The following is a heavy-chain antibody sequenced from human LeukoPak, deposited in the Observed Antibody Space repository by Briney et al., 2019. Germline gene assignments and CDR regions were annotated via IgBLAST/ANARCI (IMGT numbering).Heavy chain of an antibody. CDR2: IWYDGSNK. Sequence: GRSLRLSCAASGFTFSSYGMHWVRQAPGKGLEWVAVIWYDGSNKYYADSVKGRFTISRDNSKNTLYLQTNSLRAEDTAVYYCARDPVRGVLGGNWFDPWGQGTLVTVSS. V-gene: IGHV3-33*01. J-gene: IGHJ5*02. D-gene: IGHD3-10*01. CDR3: ARDPVRGVLGGNWFDP. CDR1: GFTFSSYG.